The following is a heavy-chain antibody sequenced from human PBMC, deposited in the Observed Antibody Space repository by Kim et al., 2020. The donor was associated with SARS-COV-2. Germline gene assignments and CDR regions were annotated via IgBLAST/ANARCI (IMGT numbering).Heavy chain of an antibody. D-gene: IGHD2-2*02. V-gene: IGHV1-69*13. CDR1: GGTFSSYA. J-gene: IGHJ6*02. Sequence: SVKVSCKASGGTFSSYAISWVRQAPGQGLEWMGGIIPIFGTANYAQKFQGRVTITADESTSTAYMELSSLRSEDTAVYYCARMGGGRPRYCSSTSCYTWGRSSYYYGMDVWGQGTTVTVSS. CDR2: IIPIFGTA. CDR3: ARMGGGRPRYCSSTSCYTWGRSSYYYGMDV.